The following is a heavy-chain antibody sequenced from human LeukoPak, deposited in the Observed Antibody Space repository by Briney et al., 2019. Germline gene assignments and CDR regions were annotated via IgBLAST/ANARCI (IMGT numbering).Heavy chain of an antibody. CDR2: ISSSGSTI. CDR3: ARSEIFARPDFDY. CDR1: GFTFSDYY. V-gene: IGHV3-11*01. Sequence: GGSLRLSCAASGFTFSDYYMSWIRQAPGKELEWVSYISSSGSTIYYADSVKGRFTISRDNAKNSLYLQMNSLRAEDTAVYYCARSEIFARPDFDYWGQGTLVTVSS. J-gene: IGHJ4*02. D-gene: IGHD3-3*01.